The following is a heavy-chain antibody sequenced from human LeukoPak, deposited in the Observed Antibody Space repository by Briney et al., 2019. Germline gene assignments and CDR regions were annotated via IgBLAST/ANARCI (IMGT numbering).Heavy chain of an antibody. CDR3: ARFSGNADFYDLWAAFVI. V-gene: IGHV4-34*01. D-gene: IGHD3/OR15-3a*01. Sequence: SETLSLTCAVYGVSFSGYYWSWIRQAPGKGLEWISEINHSGSTNYNPSLKSRVTISVDTSKKQFPLKLSFVTAADTAVYYCARFSGNADFYDLWAAFVIWGQGEMVTVSS. J-gene: IGHJ3*02. CDR1: GVSFSGYY. CDR2: INHSGST.